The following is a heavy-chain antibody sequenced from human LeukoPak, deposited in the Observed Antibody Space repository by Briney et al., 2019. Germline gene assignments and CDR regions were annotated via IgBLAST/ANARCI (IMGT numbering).Heavy chain of an antibody. J-gene: IGHJ6*03. CDR1: GVTFNSDT. CDR2: ISKNGGST. V-gene: IGHV3-64*01. Sequence: PGGSLRLSCVASGVTFNSDTMHWVRQAPGKGLEYVSGISKNGGSTFYVNSMKGRFTISRDNSKNTQYLQMGSLRGDDTAVYYCARHRDYDGAYYYYHMDVWGKGTTVTVSS. CDR3: ARHRDYDGAYYYYHMDV. D-gene: IGHD3-10*01.